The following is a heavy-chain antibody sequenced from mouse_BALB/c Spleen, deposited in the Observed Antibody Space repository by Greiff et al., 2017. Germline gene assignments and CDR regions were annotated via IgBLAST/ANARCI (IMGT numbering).Heavy chain of an antibody. V-gene: IGHV5-6-5*01. CDR3: ARRGDDYDEGAMDY. J-gene: IGHJ4*01. CDR2: ISSGGST. D-gene: IGHD2-4*01. Sequence: DVMLVESGGGLVKPGGSLKLSCAASGFTFSSYAMSWVRQTPEKRLEWVASISSGGSTYYPDSVKGRFTISRDNARNILYLQMSSLRSEDTAMYYCARRGDDYDEGAMDYWGQGTSVTVSS. CDR1: GFTFSSYA.